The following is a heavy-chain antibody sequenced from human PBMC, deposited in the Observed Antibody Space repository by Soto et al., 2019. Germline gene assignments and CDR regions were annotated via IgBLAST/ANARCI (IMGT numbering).Heavy chain of an antibody. J-gene: IGHJ6*02. V-gene: IGHV1-8*01. CDR1: GYTFTSYD. D-gene: IGHD6-6*01. CDR2: MNRNSGNT. CDR3: ARRGLGSASTFRYYYYGMDV. Sequence: QVQLVQSGAEVKKPGASVKVSCKASGYTFTSYDINWVRQATGQGLEWMGWMNRNSGNTGYAQKYRARVTATTNNSISTASMELTSLRSEDTAVYYSARRGLGSASTFRYYYYGMDVWGQGTMVTVSS.